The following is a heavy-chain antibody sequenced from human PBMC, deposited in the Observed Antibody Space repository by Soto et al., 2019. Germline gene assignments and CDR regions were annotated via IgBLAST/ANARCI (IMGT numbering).Heavy chain of an antibody. D-gene: IGHD3-22*01. CDR3: ARTEFRDYFDSSGYRYYLDY. Sequence: PSETLSLTCTVSGGSISNYYWSWIRQPPGKGLEWIGYIDYSGSTNYNPSPKSRVTISVDTSKNQFSLKLSSVTAADTAVYYCARTEFRDYFDSSGYRYYLDYWGQGTLVTVSS. CDR1: GGSISNYY. V-gene: IGHV4-59*01. J-gene: IGHJ4*02. CDR2: IDYSGST.